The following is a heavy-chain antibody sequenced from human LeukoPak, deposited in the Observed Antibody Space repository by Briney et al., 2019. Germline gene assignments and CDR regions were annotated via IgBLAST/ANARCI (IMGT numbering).Heavy chain of an antibody. V-gene: IGHV3-23*01. CDR2: ISPSGGIT. D-gene: IGHD2-21*01. CDR1: GFTFSSYA. J-gene: IGHJ5*02. Sequence: GGSLRLSCAASGFTFSSYAMSWVRQAPGKGLEWVSGISPSGGITYYTDSVKGRFTISRDNSKNTLYVQMNSLRAEDTAIYYCAKDRDGDFNWFDPWGQGTLVTVSP. CDR3: AKDRDGDFNWFDP.